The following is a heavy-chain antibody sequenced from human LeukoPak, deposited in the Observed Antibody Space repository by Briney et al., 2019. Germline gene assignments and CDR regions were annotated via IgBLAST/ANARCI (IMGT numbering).Heavy chain of an antibody. J-gene: IGHJ3*02. CDR1: GASVRSGDYY. CDR2: IYDSGST. Sequence: SETLSLTCTVSGASVRSGDYYWSWIRQPPGKGLEWIGYIYDSGSTYYNPSLKSRITISVDTSENRFSLKLSSVTATDTAVYYCARDCSGGSCYGAFDIWGQGTMVTVSS. D-gene: IGHD2-15*01. CDR3: ARDCSGGSCYGAFDI. V-gene: IGHV4-30-4*01.